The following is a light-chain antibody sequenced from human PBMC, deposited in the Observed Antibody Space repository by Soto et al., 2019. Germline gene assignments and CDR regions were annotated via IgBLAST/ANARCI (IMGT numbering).Light chain of an antibody. J-gene: IGLJ1*01. Sequence: QSALTQPASVSGSPGQSITISCTGTRNDVGSYNSVSWYQQHPGKAPKLMIYEVTNRPSGVSNRFSASTSGNTASLTISGLQAEDEAGYYCSSYTTSSTYVFGTGTKVTVL. V-gene: IGLV2-14*01. CDR3: SSYTTSSTYV. CDR2: EVT. CDR1: RNDVGSYNS.